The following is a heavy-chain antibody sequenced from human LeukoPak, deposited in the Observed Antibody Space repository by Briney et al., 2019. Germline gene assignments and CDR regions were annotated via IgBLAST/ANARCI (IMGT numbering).Heavy chain of an antibody. V-gene: IGHV4-34*01. J-gene: IGHJ4*02. D-gene: IGHD6-13*01. CDR1: GGSFSGYY. Sequence: SETLSLTCAVYGGSFSGYYWSWIRQPPGKGLEWIGEINHSGSTNYNPSLKSRVTISVDTSKNQFSLKLSSVTAADKAVYYCARRSSSWYGHFDYWGQGTLVTVSS. CDR2: INHSGST. CDR3: ARRSSSWYGHFDY.